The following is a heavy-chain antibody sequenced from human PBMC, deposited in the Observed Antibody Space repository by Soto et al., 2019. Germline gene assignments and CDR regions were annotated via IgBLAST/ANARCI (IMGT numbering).Heavy chain of an antibody. V-gene: IGHV4-34*01. D-gene: IGHD3-10*01. CDR3: ARGSMVRGGWGMDV. CDR1: GGSFSGYY. CDR2: INHSGST. Sequence: PSDTLSLTCAVYGGSFSGYYWSWIRQPPGKGLEWIGEINHSGSTNYNPSLKSRVTISVDTSKNQSSLKLSSVTAADTAVYYCARGSMVRGGWGMDVWGQGTTVTVSS. J-gene: IGHJ6*01.